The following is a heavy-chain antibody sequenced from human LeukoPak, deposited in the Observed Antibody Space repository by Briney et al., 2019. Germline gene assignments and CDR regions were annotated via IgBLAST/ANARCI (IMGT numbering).Heavy chain of an antibody. D-gene: IGHD6-6*01. Sequence: GGSLRLSCAVSGFSVDGNYMTWVRQAPGKGLEWVSVIFSGDSIYYADSVRGRFTISRDNSQNTLYLQMNGLRAEDTAVYYCARVSTARSLDAFDIWGQGTMVTVSS. CDR3: ARVSTARSLDAFDI. J-gene: IGHJ3*02. CDR1: GFSVDGNY. CDR2: IFSGDSI. V-gene: IGHV3-66*01.